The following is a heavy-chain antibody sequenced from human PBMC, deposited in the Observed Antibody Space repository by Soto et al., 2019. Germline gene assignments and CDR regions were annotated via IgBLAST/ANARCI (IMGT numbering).Heavy chain of an antibody. V-gene: IGHV3-49*03. CDR3: TRVPGTIFGVVIYSDY. Sequence: GGSLRLSCTASGFTFGDYAMSWFRQAPGKGLEWVGFIRSKAYGGTTEYAASVKGRFTISRDDSKSIAYLQMNSLKTEDTAVYYCTRVPGTIFGVVIYSDYWGQGTLVTVSS. J-gene: IGHJ4*02. CDR1: GFTFGDYA. D-gene: IGHD3-3*01. CDR2: IRSKAYGGTT.